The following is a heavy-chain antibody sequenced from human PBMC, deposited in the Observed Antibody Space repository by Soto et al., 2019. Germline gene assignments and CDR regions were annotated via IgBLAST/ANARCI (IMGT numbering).Heavy chain of an antibody. V-gene: IGHV4-59*08. D-gene: IGHD2-2*01. CDR3: ARLGAYYQSPGP. CDR1: GGSFSPKY. Sequence: SETLSLTCAASGGSFSPKYVGVFRQHPGKGLEWVGYIYYGGTTSYNPSLQSRVTISLETSKSQFSLRLTSVTAAATAVYYCARLGAYYQSPGPWGPGTLVTVSS. CDR2: IYYGGTT. J-gene: IGHJ5*02.